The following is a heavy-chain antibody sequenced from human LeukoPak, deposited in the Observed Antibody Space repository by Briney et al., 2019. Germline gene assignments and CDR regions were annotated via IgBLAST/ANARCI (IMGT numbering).Heavy chain of an antibody. Sequence: GEFLNISCKGSGYIFTNSWIGWVRQMPGKGLEWMGIISPGNSDTRYSPSFQGQVTISADKSISTAYLQWSSLKASDTAMYYCATESYGSGRNWGQGTLVTVSS. CDR1: GYIFTNSW. D-gene: IGHD3-10*01. J-gene: IGHJ4*02. V-gene: IGHV5-51*01. CDR3: ATESYGSGRN. CDR2: ISPGNSDT.